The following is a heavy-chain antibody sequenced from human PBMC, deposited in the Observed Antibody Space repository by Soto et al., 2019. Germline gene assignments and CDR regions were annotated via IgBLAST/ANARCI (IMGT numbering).Heavy chain of an antibody. J-gene: IGHJ5*02. D-gene: IGHD3-10*01. Sequence: GASVKVSCKASRCTFFAYYMNWVRQAPGQGLEWMGWINPNNGVTNYAQKFQGRVTLTRDTSIMSAYMELNCLSPCGPAVYYCARGVKGSGSGSYQVSWFDPWGQGTLVTVSS. CDR2: INPNNGVT. CDR1: RCTFFAYY. V-gene: IGHV1-2*02. CDR3: ARGVKGSGSGSYQVSWFDP.